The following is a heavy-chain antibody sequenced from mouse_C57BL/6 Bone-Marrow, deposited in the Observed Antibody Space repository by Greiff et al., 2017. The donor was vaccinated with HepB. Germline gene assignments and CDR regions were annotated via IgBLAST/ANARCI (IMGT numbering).Heavy chain of an antibody. Sequence: VKLVESGPELVKPGASVKISCKASGYSFTSYYIHWVKQRPGQGLEWIGWIYPGSGNTKYNEKFKGKATLTADTSSSTAYMQLSSLTSEDSAVYYCARSGWLPSWFAYWGQGTLVTVSA. J-gene: IGHJ3*01. CDR2: IYPGSGNT. V-gene: IGHV1-66*01. CDR1: GYSFTSYY. D-gene: IGHD2-3*01. CDR3: ARSGWLPSWFAY.